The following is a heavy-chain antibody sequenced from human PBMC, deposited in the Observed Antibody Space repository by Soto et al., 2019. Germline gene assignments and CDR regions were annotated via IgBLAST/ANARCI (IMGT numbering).Heavy chain of an antibody. Sequence: SVKVSCKASGGTFSSYTISWVRQAPGQGLEWMGRIIPILGIANYAQKFQGRVTITADKSTSTAYMELSSLRSEDTAVYYCARDLVPAAMPNYYYYMDVWGKGTTVTVSS. D-gene: IGHD2-2*01. CDR3: ARDLVPAAMPNYYYYMDV. CDR1: GGTFSSYT. J-gene: IGHJ6*03. CDR2: IIPILGIA. V-gene: IGHV1-69*04.